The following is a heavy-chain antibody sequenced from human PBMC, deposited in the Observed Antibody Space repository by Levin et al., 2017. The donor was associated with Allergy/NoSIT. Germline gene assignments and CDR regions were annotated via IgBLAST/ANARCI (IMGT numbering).Heavy chain of an antibody. CDR3: ARSPGYCGSTSCYGDFYYGMDV. V-gene: IGHV3-30*04. Sequence: PGGSLRLSCAASGFTFSTSAMYWVRQAPGKGLDWVAVISYDGSTKFYTDSVKGRFTISRDNSKSTLYLQMNNLRLEDTAVYSCARSPGYCGSTSCYGDFYYGMDVWGQGTTVTVSS. CDR2: ISYDGSTK. J-gene: IGHJ6*02. CDR1: GFTFSTSA. D-gene: IGHD2-2*01.